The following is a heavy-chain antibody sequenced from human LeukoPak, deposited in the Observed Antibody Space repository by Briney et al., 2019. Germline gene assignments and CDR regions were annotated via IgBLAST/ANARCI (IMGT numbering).Heavy chain of an antibody. V-gene: IGHV1-18*01. D-gene: IGHD4-11*01. J-gene: IGHJ4*02. Sequence: GASVKVSCKTSGYSFILYGISWVRQAPGQGPEWMAWISTSTGDTKYTQKSQGRVTLTTDTSTSTAYMELSSLRSDDTAVYYCARDDNYGIFVNVDYWGQGTLVTVSS. CDR3: ARDDNYGIFVNVDY. CDR1: GYSFILYG. CDR2: ISTSTGDT.